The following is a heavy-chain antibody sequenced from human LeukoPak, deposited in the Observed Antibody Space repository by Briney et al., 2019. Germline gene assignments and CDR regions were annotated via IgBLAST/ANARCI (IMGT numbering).Heavy chain of an antibody. Sequence: SETLSLTCTVSGGSISSSSYYWGWIRQPPGKGLEWIGSIYYSGSTYYNPSLKSRVTISVDTSKNQFSLKLSSVTTADTAVYYCARHMDIVVVPAAMDYWGQGTLVTVSS. D-gene: IGHD2-2*03. CDR2: IYYSGST. CDR3: ARHMDIVVVPAAMDY. CDR1: GGSISSSSYY. V-gene: IGHV4-39*01. J-gene: IGHJ4*02.